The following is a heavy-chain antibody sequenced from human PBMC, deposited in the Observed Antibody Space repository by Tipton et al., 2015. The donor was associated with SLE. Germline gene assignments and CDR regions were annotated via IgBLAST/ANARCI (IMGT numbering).Heavy chain of an antibody. CDR3: ARESSSQPDY. Sequence: TLSLTCAVSGYSISSSYHWSWIRQPPGKGLEWIGSIYHSGNTYYMPSLKSRVTISVDTSKNEFSLKLSSVTAADTAVYYCARESSSQPDYWGQGTLVTVSS. CDR1: GYSISSSYH. J-gene: IGHJ4*02. CDR2: IYHSGNT. D-gene: IGHD1-14*01. V-gene: IGHV4-38-2*02.